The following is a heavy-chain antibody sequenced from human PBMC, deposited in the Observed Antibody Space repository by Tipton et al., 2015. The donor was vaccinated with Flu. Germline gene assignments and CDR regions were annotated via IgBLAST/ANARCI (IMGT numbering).Heavy chain of an antibody. CDR3: ARGGTRGSDYDSRLYYYDDY. CDR1: GFNFGDYY. CDR2: ISSGGRAI. D-gene: IGHD3-22*01. Sequence: SLRLSCAASGFNFGDYYMSWIRQAPGNGLEWVSSISSGGRAIYYADSVKGRFTISRDNAKNSLYLQSNSLRVDDTAMYYCARGGTRGSDYDSRLYYYDDYWGQGTWVTVSS. J-gene: IGHJ4*02. V-gene: IGHV3-11*01.